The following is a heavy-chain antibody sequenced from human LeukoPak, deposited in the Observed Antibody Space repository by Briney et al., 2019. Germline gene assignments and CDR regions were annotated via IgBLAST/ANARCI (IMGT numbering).Heavy chain of an antibody. D-gene: IGHD6-19*01. CDR1: GYTFTGYY. J-gene: IGHJ4*02. Sequence: ASVKVSCKASGYTFTGYYMHWVRQAPGQGLGWMGWINPNSGGTNYAQTFQGRVTMTRDTSISTAYMELSRLRSDDTAVYYCARAAQVAGISYADYWGQGTLVTVSS. V-gene: IGHV1-2*02. CDR3: ARAAQVAGISYADY. CDR2: INPNSGGT.